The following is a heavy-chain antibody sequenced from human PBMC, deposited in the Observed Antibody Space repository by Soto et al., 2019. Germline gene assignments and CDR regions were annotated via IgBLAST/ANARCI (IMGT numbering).Heavy chain of an antibody. CDR1: GFTFTRYS. CDR3: ARLYSGYYDNNLDY. D-gene: IGHD3-22*01. CDR2: INPSGGNT. V-gene: IGHV1-46*03. Sequence: QVQLVQSWSEVKKPGASVKVSCKASGFTFTRYSMYWIRQAPGQGLDWMGVINPSGGNTTYAQKFQGRVTMTSDTSTSRVYMKLSSLRFEDTAVYYCARLYSGYYDNNLDYWGQGTLVIVSS. J-gene: IGHJ4*02.